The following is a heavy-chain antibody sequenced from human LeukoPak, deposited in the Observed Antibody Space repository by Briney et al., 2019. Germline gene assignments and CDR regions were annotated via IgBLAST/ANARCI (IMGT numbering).Heavy chain of an antibody. D-gene: IGHD2-2*01. J-gene: IGHJ6*02. CDR2: IYTSGST. Sequence: SETLSLTCTVSGGSISSYYWSWIRQPAGKGLEWIGRIYTSGSTNYNPSLKSRVTMSVDTSKNQFSLKLSSVTAADTAVYYCARDCSSTSCYVDPRTRNCYYGMDVWGQGTTVTVSS. CDR3: ARDCSSTSCYVDPRTRNCYYGMDV. CDR1: GGSISSYY. V-gene: IGHV4-4*07.